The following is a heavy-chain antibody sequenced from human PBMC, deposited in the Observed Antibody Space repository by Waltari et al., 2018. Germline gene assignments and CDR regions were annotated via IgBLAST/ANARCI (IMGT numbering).Heavy chain of an antibody. D-gene: IGHD5-12*01. V-gene: IGHV4-39*07. CDR2: IYYSGST. J-gene: IGHJ4*02. Sequence: QLQLQESGPGLVKPSETLSLTCTVSGGSISSSSDYWGWSRQPPGNGLEWIGSIYYSGSTYYNPSLKSRVTISVDTSKNQFSLKLSSVTAADTAVYYCARVVGWLRPYLDYWGQGTLVTVSS. CDR1: GGSISSSSDY. CDR3: ARVVGWLRPYLDY.